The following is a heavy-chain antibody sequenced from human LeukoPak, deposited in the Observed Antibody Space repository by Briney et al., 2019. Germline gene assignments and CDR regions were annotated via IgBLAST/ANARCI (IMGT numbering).Heavy chain of an antibody. V-gene: IGHV3-48*03. D-gene: IGHD6-19*01. Sequence: GGSLRLSCAASGFTFSSYEMNWVRRSPGKGLEWVSYISSSGSTIYYADSVKGRFTISRDNSKNTLYLQMNSLRAEDTAVYYCASIAVAEFYFDYWGQGTLVTVSS. CDR1: GFTFSSYE. CDR3: ASIAVAEFYFDY. J-gene: IGHJ4*02. CDR2: ISSSGSTI.